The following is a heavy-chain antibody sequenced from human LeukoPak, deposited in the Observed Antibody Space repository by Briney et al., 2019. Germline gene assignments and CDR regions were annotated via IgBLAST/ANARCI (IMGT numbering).Heavy chain of an antibody. CDR2: IYYSGST. CDR3: ARQGGEMATIYYYYYYMDV. Sequence: GSLRLSCTASGFTFGDYAMSWIRQPPGKGLEWIGYIYYSGSTYYNPSLKSRVTISVDTSKNQFSLKLSSVTAADTAVYYCARQGGEMATIYYYYYYMDVWGKGTTVTISS. V-gene: IGHV4-59*08. D-gene: IGHD5-24*01. J-gene: IGHJ6*03. CDR1: GFTFGDYA.